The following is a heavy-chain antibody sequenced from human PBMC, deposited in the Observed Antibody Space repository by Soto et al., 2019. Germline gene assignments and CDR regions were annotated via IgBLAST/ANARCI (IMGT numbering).Heavy chain of an antibody. CDR1: GFILSDCA. V-gene: IGHV3-48*01. Sequence: EVPLVESGGGLVQPGGSLRLSCATSGFILSDCAMNWVRQAPGKGLEWVSYISSSSSVIDYADSVKGRFTVSRDNARNSLSLQMNSRRAEDTAVYYCARDLSWGSNWYYYMDVWGKGTTVTVSS. J-gene: IGHJ6*03. CDR2: ISSSSSVI. CDR3: ARDLSWGSNWYYYMDV. D-gene: IGHD7-27*01.